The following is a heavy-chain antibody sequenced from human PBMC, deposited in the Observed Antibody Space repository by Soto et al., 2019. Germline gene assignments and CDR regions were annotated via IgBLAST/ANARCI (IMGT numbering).Heavy chain of an antibody. CDR2: MNPNSGNT. Sequence: GASVKVSCKASGYTFTSYDINWVRQATGQGLEWMGWMNPNSGNTGYAQKFQGRVTMTRNTSISTAYMELSSLRSEDTAVYYCARRTPYNWNYVTWGQGTLVTVSS. CDR3: ARRTPYNWNYVT. V-gene: IGHV1-8*01. CDR1: GYTFTSYD. J-gene: IGHJ5*02. D-gene: IGHD1-7*01.